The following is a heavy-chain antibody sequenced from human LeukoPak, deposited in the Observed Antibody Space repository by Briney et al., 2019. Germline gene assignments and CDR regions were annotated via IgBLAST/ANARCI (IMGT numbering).Heavy chain of an antibody. D-gene: IGHD4-11*01. J-gene: IGHJ6*03. V-gene: IGHV4-59*01. Sequence: SETLSLTCAVYGGSFSGYYWSWIRQPPGKGLEWIGYIYYSGSTNYNPSLKSRVTISVDTSKNQFSLKLSSVTAADTAVYYCARYSNYGDYYYYYMDVWGKGTTVTVSS. CDR1: GGSFSGYY. CDR3: ARYSNYGDYYYYYMDV. CDR2: IYYSGST.